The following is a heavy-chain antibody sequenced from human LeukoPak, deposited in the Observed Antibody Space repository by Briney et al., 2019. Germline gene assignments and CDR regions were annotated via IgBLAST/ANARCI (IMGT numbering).Heavy chain of an antibody. D-gene: IGHD5-24*01. V-gene: IGHV3-15*01. CDR3: ATPGRRWDYFDY. CDR1: GFTFSSYS. Sequence: GGSLRLSCAASGFTFSSYSMNWVRQASGKGLEWIGRIKTKTDGGTTDYAAPVKGRFTILRDDSKNTVYLQMNSLKIEDTAVYSCATPGRRWDYFDYWGRGTLVTVPP. J-gene: IGHJ4*02. CDR2: IKTKTDGGTT.